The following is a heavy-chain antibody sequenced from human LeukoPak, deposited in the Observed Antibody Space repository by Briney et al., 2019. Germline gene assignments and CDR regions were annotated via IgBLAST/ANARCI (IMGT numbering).Heavy chain of an antibody. CDR3: ARGSFDCTPDY. J-gene: IGHJ4*02. D-gene: IGHD2-21*01. Sequence: SETLSLTCTVSGGSISSYYWSWIRQPPGKGLEWIGYIYYSGSTNYNPSLKSRVTISVDTSKNQFSLKLSSVTAADTAVYYCARGSFDCTPDYWGQGTLVTVSS. V-gene: IGHV4-59*01. CDR2: IYYSGST. CDR1: GGSISSYY.